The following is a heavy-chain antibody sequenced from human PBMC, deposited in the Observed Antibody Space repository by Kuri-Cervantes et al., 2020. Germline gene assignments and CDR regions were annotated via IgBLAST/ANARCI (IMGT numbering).Heavy chain of an antibody. V-gene: IGHV2-70*11. CDR3: ARILLTGAGQWLDYFDY. CDR2: IDWDDDK. CDR1: GFSLSTSGMC. Sequence: SGPTLVKPTQTLTLTCTFSGFSLSTSGMCVSWIRQPPGKALEWLARIDWDDDKYYSTSLKTRLTVSKDTSKNQVVLTMTNMDPVDTATYYCARILLTGAGQWLDYFDYWGQGTLVTVSS. D-gene: IGHD6-19*01. J-gene: IGHJ4*02.